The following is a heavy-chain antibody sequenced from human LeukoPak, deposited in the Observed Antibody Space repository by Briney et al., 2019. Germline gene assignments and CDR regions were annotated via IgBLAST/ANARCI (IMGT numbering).Heavy chain of an antibody. V-gene: IGHV4-59*01. J-gene: IGHJ3*02. CDR1: GGSISSYY. CDR3: ARDGIGDAFDI. Sequence: PSETLSLTCTVSGGSISSYYWSWIRQPPGKGLEWIGYIYYSGSTNYNPSLKSRVTISVDTSKNQFSLKLSSVTAADTAVYYCARDGIGDAFDIWGQGTMVTVPS. CDR2: IYYSGST.